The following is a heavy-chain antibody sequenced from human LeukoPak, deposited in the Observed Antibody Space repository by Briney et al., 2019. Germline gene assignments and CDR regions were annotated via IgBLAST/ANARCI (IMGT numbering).Heavy chain of an antibody. Sequence: GASVKVSCKASGGTFSSYAISWVRQAPGQGLEWMGGIIPIFGTANYAQKFQGRVTITTDESTSTAYMELSSLRSEDTAVYYCARGDTAMVTLWPDFDYWGQGTLVTVSS. CDR2: IIPIFGTA. D-gene: IGHD5-18*01. CDR3: ARGDTAMVTLWPDFDY. CDR1: GGTFSSYA. J-gene: IGHJ4*02. V-gene: IGHV1-69*05.